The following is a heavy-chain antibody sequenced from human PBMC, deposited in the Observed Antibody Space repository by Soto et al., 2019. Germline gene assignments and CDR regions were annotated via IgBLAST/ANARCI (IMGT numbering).Heavy chain of an antibody. D-gene: IGHD3-9*01. Sequence: QVQLVQSGAEVKKPGASVKVSCKASGYTFTSYAMHWVRQAPGQRLEWMGWINAGNGNTKYSQKFQGRVTITRDTSASTAYMELSILRSEDTAVYYCARDDILTGYYTSGSFGYWGQGTLVTVSS. J-gene: IGHJ4*02. V-gene: IGHV1-3*01. CDR3: ARDDILTGYYTSGSFGY. CDR2: INAGNGNT. CDR1: GYTFTSYA.